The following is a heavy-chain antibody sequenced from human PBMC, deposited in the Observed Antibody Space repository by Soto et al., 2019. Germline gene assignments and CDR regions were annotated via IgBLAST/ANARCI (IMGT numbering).Heavy chain of an antibody. CDR1: GFTFSNTG. Sequence: ESGGGVVQPGRSLRLSCAASGFTFSNTGMHWVRQAPGKGLEWVAVIWYDGINKYYADSVKGRFIISRDNSKNTVYLQMNSLRAEDTAVYYCARDRVQMVDGLDVWGQGTTVTVSS. V-gene: IGHV3-33*01. CDR2: IWYDGINK. J-gene: IGHJ6*02. D-gene: IGHD2-15*01. CDR3: ARDRVQMVDGLDV.